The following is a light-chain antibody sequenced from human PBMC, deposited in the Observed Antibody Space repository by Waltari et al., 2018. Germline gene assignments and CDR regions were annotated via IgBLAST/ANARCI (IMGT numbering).Light chain of an antibody. CDR1: QSVSSN. CDR3: QQYNNWPYT. J-gene: IGKJ2*01. V-gene: IGKV3-15*01. Sequence: ETVMTQSPATLSVSPGERATLSCRASQSVSSNLAWYQQKPGQAPRLFIYGASTRATGVPARFSGSGSGTEFTLTISSLQSEDFAVYYCQQYNNWPYTFGQGTKLEIK. CDR2: GAS.